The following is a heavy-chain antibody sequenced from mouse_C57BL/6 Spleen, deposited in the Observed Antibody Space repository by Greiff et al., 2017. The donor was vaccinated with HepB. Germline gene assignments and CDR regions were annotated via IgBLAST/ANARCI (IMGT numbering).Heavy chain of an antibody. Sequence: QVQLQQSGAELARPGASVKLSCKASGYTFTSYGISWVKQRTGQGLEWIGEIYPRSGNTYYNEKCKGKATLTADKSSSTAYMELRSLTSEDSAVYFCARWRDGYLHYFDYWGQGTTLTVSS. V-gene: IGHV1-81*01. J-gene: IGHJ2*01. CDR3: ARWRDGYLHYFDY. CDR2: IYPRSGNT. CDR1: GYTFTSYG. D-gene: IGHD2-3*01.